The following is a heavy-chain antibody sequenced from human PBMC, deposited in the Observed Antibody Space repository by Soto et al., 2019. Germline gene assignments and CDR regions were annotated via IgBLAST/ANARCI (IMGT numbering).Heavy chain of an antibody. CDR1: GGSISSGDYY. CDR3: ARDSRRSGYFDPHPDYYYYGMDV. D-gene: IGHD3-3*01. CDR2: IYYSGST. Sequence: SETLSLTCTVSGGSISSGDYYWSWIRQPPGKGLEWIGYIYYSGSTYYNPSLKSRVTISVDTSKNQFSLKLSSVTAADTAVYYCARDSRRSGYFDPHPDYYYYGMDVWGQGTTVTV. V-gene: IGHV4-30-4*01. J-gene: IGHJ6*02.